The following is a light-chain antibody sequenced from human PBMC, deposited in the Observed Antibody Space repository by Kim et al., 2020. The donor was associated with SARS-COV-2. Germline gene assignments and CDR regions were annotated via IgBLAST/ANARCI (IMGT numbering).Light chain of an antibody. Sequence: SYELTQPPSVSVSPGQTARITCSGDALLKQYAYWYQQKPGQAPVLVIYKDSERPSGIPERFSGSSSGTTVTLTISGVQAEDEADYYCQSADSSGTYVVFG. CDR1: ALLKQY. V-gene: IGLV3-25*03. CDR2: KDS. CDR3: QSADSSGTYVV. J-gene: IGLJ2*01.